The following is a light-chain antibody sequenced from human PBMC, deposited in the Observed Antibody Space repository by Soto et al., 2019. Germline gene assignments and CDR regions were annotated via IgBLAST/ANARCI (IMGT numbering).Light chain of an antibody. Sequence: QSALTQPASVSGSPGQPITISCTGTSSDVGGYHYVSWYQQYPGKAPKVMIYDVSNRPSGVSNRFSGSKSGTTASLTISGLQAEDEADYYCSSYTSSSTYVFGTGTKVTVL. V-gene: IGLV2-14*01. J-gene: IGLJ1*01. CDR1: SSDVGGYHY. CDR3: SSYTSSSTYV. CDR2: DVS.